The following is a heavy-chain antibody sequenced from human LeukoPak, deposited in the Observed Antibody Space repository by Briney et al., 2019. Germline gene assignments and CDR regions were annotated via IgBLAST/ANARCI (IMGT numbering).Heavy chain of an antibody. V-gene: IGHV3-33*05. J-gene: IGHJ4*02. CDR2: VSYDGNYK. CDR1: GFSFTVSDYG. D-gene: IGHD2-21*01. CDR3: ARGVMAARLYYFDY. Sequence: GRSLTLSCAASGFSFTVSDYGMHWVRQAPGKGLEWVAVVSYDGNYKYYADSVKGRFTISRDNSKNTLYLQMNSVRAEDTAVYYCARGVMAARLYYFDYWGRGILVTVSS.